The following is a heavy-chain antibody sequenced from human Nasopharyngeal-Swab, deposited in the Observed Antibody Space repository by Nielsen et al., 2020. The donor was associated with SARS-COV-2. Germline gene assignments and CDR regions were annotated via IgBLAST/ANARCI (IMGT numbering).Heavy chain of an antibody. D-gene: IGHD3-22*01. J-gene: IGHJ1*01. CDR3: TTALNPLYYYDSSGYYSPGAEYFQH. V-gene: IGHV3-15*01. CDR2: INSKTDGGTT. CDR1: GFTFSNAW. Sequence: GESLKISCAASGFTFSNAWMSWVRQAPGKGLEWVGRINSKTDGGTTDYAAPVKGRFTISRDDSKNTLYLQMNSLKTEDTAVYYCTTALNPLYYYDSSGYYSPGAEYFQHWGQGTLVTVSS.